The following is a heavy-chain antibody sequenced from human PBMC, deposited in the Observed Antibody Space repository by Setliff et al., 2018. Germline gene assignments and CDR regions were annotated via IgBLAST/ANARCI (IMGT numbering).Heavy chain of an antibody. J-gene: IGHJ3*01. CDR2: ISPYNGNT. Sequence: ASVKVSCKAFGYTFTKYGIDWVRQAPGQGLEWLGWISPYNGNTDYVYNVRDRITMTTDTSTGTACMELRSLTSDDSAVYYCARDAPKVVDKFDLWGQGTKVTVSS. CDR1: GYTFTKYG. V-gene: IGHV1-18*01. D-gene: IGHD3-22*01. CDR3: ARDAPKVVDKFDL.